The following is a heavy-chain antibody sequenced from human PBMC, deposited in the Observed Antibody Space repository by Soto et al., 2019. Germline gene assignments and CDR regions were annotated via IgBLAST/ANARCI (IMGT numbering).Heavy chain of an antibody. Sequence: QVQLQESGPGLVKPSETLSLTCTVSGGSVSSGSYYWSWIRQPPGKGLEWIGYIYYSGSTIYNPSLKSRATISVDTTKNHFSLKLSSVTAADTAVYYCARDLLITRVRGVPLYYGMDVWGQGTTVTVSS. J-gene: IGHJ6*02. D-gene: IGHD3-10*01. CDR2: IYYSGST. V-gene: IGHV4-61*03. CDR1: GGSVSSGSYY. CDR3: ARDLLITRVRGVPLYYGMDV.